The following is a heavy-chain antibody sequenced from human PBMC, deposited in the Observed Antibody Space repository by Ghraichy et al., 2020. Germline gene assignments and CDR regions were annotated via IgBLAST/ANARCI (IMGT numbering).Heavy chain of an antibody. CDR2: ISTISSFI. D-gene: IGHD2-2*01. CDR3: ARNCSSPTCYVGDYYYALDV. V-gene: IGHV3-21*01. J-gene: IGHJ6*02. CDR1: GFTFSSYS. Sequence: GGSLRLSCAASGFTFSSYSKHWVRQAPGTGLEWVSFISTISSFIYYADSVKGRFTISRDNAKNSLYLQMNSLRAEDTAVYYCARNCSSPTCYVGDYYYALDVWDHGTTVTVS.